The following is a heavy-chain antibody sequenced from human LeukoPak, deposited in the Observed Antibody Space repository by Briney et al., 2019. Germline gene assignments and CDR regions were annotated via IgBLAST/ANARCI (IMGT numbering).Heavy chain of an antibody. D-gene: IGHD3-9*01. CDR3: AKDRRYLDRTFDP. V-gene: IGHV3-21*04. J-gene: IGHJ5*02. Sequence: GESLRLSCAASGFTFSSYSMNWVRQAPGKGLEWVSSISRSSSYIYYADSVKGRFTISRDNAKNSLYLQMNSLRAEDTAVYYCAKDRRYLDRTFDPWGQGTLVTVSS. CDR2: ISRSSSYI. CDR1: GFTFSSYS.